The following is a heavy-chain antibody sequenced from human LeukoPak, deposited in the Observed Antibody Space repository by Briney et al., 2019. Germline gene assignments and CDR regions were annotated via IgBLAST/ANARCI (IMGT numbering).Heavy chain of an antibody. V-gene: IGHV4-34*01. J-gene: IGHJ4*02. CDR3: ASPRQSGYYFYY. CDR2: INHSGST. Sequence: PSETLSLTCAVYGGSFGGYYWSWIRQPPGKGLEWIGEINHSGSTNYNPSLKSRVTISVDTSKNQFSLKLSSVTAADTAVYYCASPRQSGYYFYYWGQGTLVTVSS. CDR1: GGSFGGYY. D-gene: IGHD3-9*01.